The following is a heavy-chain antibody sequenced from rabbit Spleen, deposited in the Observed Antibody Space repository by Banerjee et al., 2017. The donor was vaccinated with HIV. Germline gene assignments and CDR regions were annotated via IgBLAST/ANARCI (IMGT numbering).Heavy chain of an antibody. Sequence: QSLEESGGDLVKPGASLPLTCNASGFSFGDRDAMWWVRQAPGGGLEWIACSNAATGKPVDATWAKGRFTTSRTSSTTVTLRKTSLTAAATAAYFCARDSGSSFTSCGMGLWGPGTLVTVS. V-gene: IGHV1S40*01. CDR3: ARDSGSSFTSCGMGL. D-gene: IGHD8-1*01. CDR1: GFSFGDRDA. J-gene: IGHJ6*01. CDR2: SNAATGKP.